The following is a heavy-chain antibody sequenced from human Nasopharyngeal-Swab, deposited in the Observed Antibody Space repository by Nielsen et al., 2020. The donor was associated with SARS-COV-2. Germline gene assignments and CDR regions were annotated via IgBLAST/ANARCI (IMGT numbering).Heavy chain of an antibody. D-gene: IGHD3-22*01. CDR3: GRDRYYDSSGFDY. V-gene: IGHV3-33*01. J-gene: IGHJ4*02. CDR2: IWYGGSEK. CDR1: GFTFNNYG. Sequence: GESPKISCAASGFTFNNYGMHWVRQAPGKGLEWVAVIWYGGSEKHYADSVRGRFTISRDNPKNTLYLQMNSLRAEDTAIYYCGRDRYYDSSGFDYWGQGTLVSVSS.